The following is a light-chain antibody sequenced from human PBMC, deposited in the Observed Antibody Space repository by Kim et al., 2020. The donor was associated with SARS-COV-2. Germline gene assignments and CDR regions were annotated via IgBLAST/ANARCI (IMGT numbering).Light chain of an antibody. V-gene: IGKV3-20*01. Sequence: EIFLSQSPGTLSLSPGERATLSCRSSQSVSSSYLARYQQKPGQSPRLLVYGASSRATGIPDRFSGGGSGTDFSLTISRLEPEDFAVYYCQQYGRSPEITLGGGTKVDIK. CDR2: GAS. J-gene: IGKJ4*01. CDR1: QSVSSSY. CDR3: QQYGRSPEIT.